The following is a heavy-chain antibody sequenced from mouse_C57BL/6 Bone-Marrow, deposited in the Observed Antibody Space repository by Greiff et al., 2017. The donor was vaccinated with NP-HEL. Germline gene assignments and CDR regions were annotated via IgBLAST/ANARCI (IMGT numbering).Heavy chain of an antibody. D-gene: IGHD2-4*01. CDR3: TRYDYYPYFDV. Sequence: VQLQQPGAELVRPGSSVKLSCKASGYTFTSYWMDWVKQRPGQGLEWIGNIYPSDSETHYNQKFKDKATLTVDKSSSTAYMQLSSLTSEDSAVYCCTRYDYYPYFDVWGTGTTVTVSA. CDR1: GYTFTSYW. J-gene: IGHJ1*03. CDR2: IYPSDSET. V-gene: IGHV1-61*01.